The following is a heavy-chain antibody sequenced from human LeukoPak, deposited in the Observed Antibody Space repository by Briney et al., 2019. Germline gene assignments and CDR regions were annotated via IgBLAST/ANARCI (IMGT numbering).Heavy chain of an antibody. CDR2: ISSSSSYI. J-gene: IGHJ6*02. D-gene: IGHD3-9*01. Sequence: GGSRRLSCAASGFTFSSYSMNWVRQAPGKGLEWVSSISSSSSYIYYADSVKGRFTISRDNAKNSLYLQMNSLRAEDTAVYYCARVRNYDILTGYIYGMDVWGQGTTVTVSS. V-gene: IGHV3-21*01. CDR1: GFTFSSYS. CDR3: ARVRNYDILTGYIYGMDV.